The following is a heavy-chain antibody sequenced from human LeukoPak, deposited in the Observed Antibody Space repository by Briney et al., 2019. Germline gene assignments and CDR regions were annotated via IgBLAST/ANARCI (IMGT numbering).Heavy chain of an antibody. CDR3: ARGGTYYYDSSGINWFDP. D-gene: IGHD3-22*01. CDR1: GYTFTNYG. CDR2: ISAYNGNT. Sequence: GASVKVSCKASGYTFTNYGISWVRQAPGQGLEWMGWISAYNGNTNYAQKLQGRVTMTTDTSTSTAYMELRSPRSDDAAVYYCARGGTYYYDSSGINWFDPWGQGTLVTVSS. V-gene: IGHV1-18*01. J-gene: IGHJ5*02.